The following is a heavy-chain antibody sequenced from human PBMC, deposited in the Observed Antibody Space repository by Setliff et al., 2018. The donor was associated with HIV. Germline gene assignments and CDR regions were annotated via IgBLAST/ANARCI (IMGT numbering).Heavy chain of an antibody. J-gene: IGHJ4*02. CDR1: GVTFSSNNYY. D-gene: IGHD3-10*01. Sequence: ETLSLTCAVSGVTFSSNNYYWGWIRQPPGKGLEWIGAVFYSGSTSYSPPLKSRVTISVDTSKNQFSLKLKSVTAADTALYYCARLVRGGSGHYFDYWGQGKLVTVSS. V-gene: IGHV4-39*07. CDR2: VFYSGST. CDR3: ARLVRGGSGHYFDY.